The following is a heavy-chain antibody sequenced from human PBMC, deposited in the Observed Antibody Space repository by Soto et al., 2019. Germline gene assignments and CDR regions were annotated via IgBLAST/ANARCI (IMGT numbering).Heavy chain of an antibody. J-gene: IGHJ4*02. CDR1: GGSISSYY. D-gene: IGHD5-12*01. CDR3: ARSTVATETFDY. V-gene: IGHV4-59*08. CDR2: IYYSGGT. Sequence: TLSLTCTVSGGSISSYYWSWIRQPPGKGLEWIGYIYYSGGTNYNPSLKSRVTISVGTSKNQFSLTVSSVTAADTAVYYCARSTVATETFDYWGQATLVTVSS.